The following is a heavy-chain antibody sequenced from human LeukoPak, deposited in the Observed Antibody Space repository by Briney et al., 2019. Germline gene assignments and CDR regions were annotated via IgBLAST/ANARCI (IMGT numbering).Heavy chain of an antibody. D-gene: IGHD2-2*01. V-gene: IGHV1-69*13. CDR1: GGTFSSYA. CDR3: ARGGYCSSTSCYPYYYYYMDV. Sequence: ASVKVSCKASGGTFSSYAISWVRQAPGQGLEWMGGIIPIFGTANYAQKFQGRVTITADESTSTAYMELNSLRSEDTAVYYCARGGYCSSTSCYPYYYYYMDVWGKGTTVTVSS. CDR2: IIPIFGTA. J-gene: IGHJ6*03.